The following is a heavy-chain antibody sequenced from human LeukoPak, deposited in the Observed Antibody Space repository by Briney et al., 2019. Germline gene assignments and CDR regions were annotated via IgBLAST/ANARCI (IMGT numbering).Heavy chain of an antibody. CDR3: ATASRNYYDSSGFI. J-gene: IGHJ4*02. CDR1: GYTFTNYA. CDR2: INPNSGGT. Sequence: GASVKVSCKASGYTFTNYAISWVRQAPGQGLEWMGRINPNSGGTNYAQKFQGRVTITADTSTDTAYMELSSLRSEDTAVYYCATASRNYYDSSGFIWGQGTLVTVSS. V-gene: IGHV1-18*01. D-gene: IGHD3-22*01.